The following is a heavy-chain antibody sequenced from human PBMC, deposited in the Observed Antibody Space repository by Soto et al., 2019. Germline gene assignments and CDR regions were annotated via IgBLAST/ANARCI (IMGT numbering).Heavy chain of an antibody. V-gene: IGHV1-2*04. Sequence: GASVKVSCKASGYTFTGYYMHWVRQAPGQGLEWMGWINPNSGGTNYAQKFQGWVTMTRDTSISTAYMELSRLRSDDTAVYYCAREASGYCSGGSCYFPNFFDYWGQGTLVTVSS. CDR2: INPNSGGT. J-gene: IGHJ4*02. CDR3: AREASGYCSGGSCYFPNFFDY. D-gene: IGHD2-15*01. CDR1: GYTFTGYY.